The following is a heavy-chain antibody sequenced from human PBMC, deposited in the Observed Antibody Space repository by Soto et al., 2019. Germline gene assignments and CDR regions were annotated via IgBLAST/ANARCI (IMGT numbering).Heavy chain of an antibody. CDR1: GDSVSSNSVC. J-gene: IGHJ4*02. V-gene: IGHV6-1*01. CDR2: TYYRSKWYS. D-gene: IGHD3-22*01. Sequence: QALSVPSAISGDSVSSNSVCWNLIRHSPSRGLEWLGRTYYRSKWYSDYGASVRGRININADNSKNTLYLQMNSLRTEDTAVYYCARPQGISGYFPIDYWGQGTLVTVSS. CDR3: ARPQGISGYFPIDY.